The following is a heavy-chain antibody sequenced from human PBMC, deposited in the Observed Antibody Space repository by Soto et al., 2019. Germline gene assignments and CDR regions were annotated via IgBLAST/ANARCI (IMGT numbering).Heavy chain of an antibody. CDR1: GFTFDSYA. J-gene: IGHJ4*02. V-gene: IGHV3-9*01. Sequence: EVQLVESGGGLVQPGRSLRLSCVASGFTFDSYAMHWVRQAPGKGLEWVSGISWSSGSVGYGDSVRCRFTISRDNAQNSLYLEMNSLRVEDTAFYYCVKDIHEQWLVSHFEYWGQGALVTVSS. CDR2: ISWSSGSV. CDR3: VKDIHEQWLVSHFEY. D-gene: IGHD6-19*01.